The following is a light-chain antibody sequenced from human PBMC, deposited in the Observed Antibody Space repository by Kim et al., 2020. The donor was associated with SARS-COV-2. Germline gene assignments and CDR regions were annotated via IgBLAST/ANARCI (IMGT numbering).Light chain of an antibody. J-gene: IGLJ2*01. Sequence: SYELTQPPSVSVSPGQTASITCSGDKLGDKYACWYQQKPGQSPVLVIYQDSKRPSGIPERFSGSNSGNTATLTISGTQAMDEADYYCQAWDRSTEEVFGGGTQLTVL. V-gene: IGLV3-1*01. CDR2: QDS. CDR1: KLGDKY. CDR3: QAWDRSTEEV.